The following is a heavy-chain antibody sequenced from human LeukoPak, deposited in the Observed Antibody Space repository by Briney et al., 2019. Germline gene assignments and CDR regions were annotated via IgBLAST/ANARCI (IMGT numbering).Heavy chain of an antibody. D-gene: IGHD3-10*01. CDR1: GYTFTSYY. CDR3: ATLPMVGGVISDY. V-gene: IGHV1-69*02. J-gene: IGHJ4*02. Sequence: SVKVSCKASGYTFTSYYMHWVRQAPGQGLEWTGRIIPILGIANYAQKFQGRVTITADKSTSTAYMELSSLRSEDTAVYYCATLPMVGGVISDYWGQGTLVTVSS. CDR2: IIPILGIA.